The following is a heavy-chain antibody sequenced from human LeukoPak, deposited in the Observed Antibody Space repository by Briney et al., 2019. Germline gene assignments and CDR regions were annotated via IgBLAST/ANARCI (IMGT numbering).Heavy chain of an antibody. Sequence: GASVKVSCKASGYTFTGYYMHWVRQAPGQGLEWMGWISAYNGNTNYAQKLQGRVTMTTDTSTSTAYMELRSLRSDDTAVYYCARDSKVSWELLGYNWFDPWGQGTLVTVSS. CDR1: GYTFTGYY. CDR2: ISAYNGNT. CDR3: ARDSKVSWELLGYNWFDP. V-gene: IGHV1-18*04. D-gene: IGHD1-26*01. J-gene: IGHJ5*02.